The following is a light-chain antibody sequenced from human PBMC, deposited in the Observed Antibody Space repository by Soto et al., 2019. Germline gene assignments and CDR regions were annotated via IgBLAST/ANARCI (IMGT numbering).Light chain of an antibody. CDR2: VAS. Sequence: EIVLTQSPGTLSLSPGEIATLSCRVSQSVSSSYLAWYQQKPGQAPRLLIYVASSRATGIPDRFSGSGSGTDFTVTISRLEPEDFAVYYCQEYGSSPWTVGQGTKVEIK. J-gene: IGKJ1*01. CDR3: QEYGSSPWT. V-gene: IGKV3-20*01. CDR1: QSVSSSY.